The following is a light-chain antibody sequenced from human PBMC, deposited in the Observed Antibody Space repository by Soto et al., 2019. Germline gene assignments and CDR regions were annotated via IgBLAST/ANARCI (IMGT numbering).Light chain of an antibody. CDR1: SSDIGGYNY. Sequence: QSVPTPPASVSGTPGQSITISCTGTSSDIGGYNYVSWYQQHPGKTPKLIIYEVSNRPSGTSNRSTESKSGNTAALTISGPLAEGESDYYCSSSTSITAVGFGSGTKVTVL. CDR2: EVS. V-gene: IGLV2-14*01. CDR3: SSSTSITAVG. J-gene: IGLJ1*01.